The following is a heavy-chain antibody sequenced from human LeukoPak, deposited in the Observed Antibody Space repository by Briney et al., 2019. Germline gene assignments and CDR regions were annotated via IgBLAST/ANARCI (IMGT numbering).Heavy chain of an antibody. CDR2: IYYSGST. V-gene: IGHV4-39*01. D-gene: IGHD3-10*01. J-gene: IGHJ4*02. Sequence: SETLSLTCTVSGGSISSSSYYWGWIRQPPGKGLEGIGSIYYSGSTYYNPSLKSRVTISVDTSKNQFSLKLSSVTAADTAVYYCAGFGESITGPDYWGQGTLVTVSS. CDR3: AGFGESITGPDY. CDR1: GGSISSSSYY.